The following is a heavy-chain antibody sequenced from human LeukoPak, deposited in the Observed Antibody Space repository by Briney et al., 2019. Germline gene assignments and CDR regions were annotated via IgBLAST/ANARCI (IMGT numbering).Heavy chain of an antibody. CDR3: ARDGCAYYGSGSYYCGDGY. V-gene: IGHV3-66*01. Sequence: GGSLRLSCAASVVTLSSNYMSCGREGPGEGVERVSVVYSGGSTYYAAPVKGRVTISRDNSKNTLYLQMNSLRADDMAVYYCARDGCAYYGSGSYYCGDGYWGQGNLVTVSS. CDR2: VYSGGST. J-gene: IGHJ4*02. CDR1: VVTLSSNY. D-gene: IGHD3-10*01.